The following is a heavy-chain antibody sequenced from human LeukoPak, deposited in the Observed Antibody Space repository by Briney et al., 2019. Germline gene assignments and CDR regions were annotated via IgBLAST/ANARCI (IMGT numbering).Heavy chain of an antibody. CDR3: ASDTGSPIWSYP. CDR1: GGTFSGYA. Sequence: GASVKVSCKASGGTFSGYAISWVRQAPGQGLEWMGRIVPMLDLISYAQNFQGRVTITADKYTNTAYMELSSLTFDDTAVYYCASDTGSPIWSYPWGQGTLVTVSS. CDR2: IVPMLDLI. V-gene: IGHV1-69*04. J-gene: IGHJ5*02. D-gene: IGHD3-10*01.